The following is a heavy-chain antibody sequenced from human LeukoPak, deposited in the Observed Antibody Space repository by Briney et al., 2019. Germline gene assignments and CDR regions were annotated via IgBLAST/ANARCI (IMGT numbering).Heavy chain of an antibody. Sequence: GGSLRLSCAASGFTFSSYAMHWVRQAPGKGLEYVSAISSNGGSTYYANSVKGRFTISRDNSKNTLYLQMGSLRAEYMAVYYCARDDSSGLRAYYFEYWGQGTLVTVSS. J-gene: IGHJ4*02. CDR1: GFTFSSYA. CDR3: ARDDSSGLRAYYFEY. V-gene: IGHV3-64*01. CDR2: ISSNGGST. D-gene: IGHD3-22*01.